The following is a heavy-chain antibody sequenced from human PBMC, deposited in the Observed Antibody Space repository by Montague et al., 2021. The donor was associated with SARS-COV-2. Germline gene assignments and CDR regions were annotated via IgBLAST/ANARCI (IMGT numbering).Heavy chain of an antibody. CDR3: ARFWSGYVDK. Sequence: SETLSLTCSFSGGSIRSYYWSWIRLPPGKRLEWLGYIYYTGETTHNPSLKSRVTISVDTSRSQFSLRLTSVTAADTAVYFCARFWSGYVDKWSQGTLVTVSS. D-gene: IGHD3-3*01. J-gene: IGHJ4*02. V-gene: IGHV4-59*01. CDR2: IYYTGET. CDR1: GGSIRSYY.